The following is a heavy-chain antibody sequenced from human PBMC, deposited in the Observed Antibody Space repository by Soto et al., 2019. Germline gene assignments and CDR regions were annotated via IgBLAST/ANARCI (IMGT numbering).Heavy chain of an antibody. J-gene: IGHJ4*02. Sequence: GGSLRLSCAASGFTFSSYAMHWVRQAPGKGLEWVAVISYDGSNKYYADSVKGRFTISRDNSKNTLYLQMNSLRAEDTAVYYCARDYSGSLFDYWGQGTLVTVSS. CDR1: GFTFSSYA. CDR3: ARDYSGSLFDY. D-gene: IGHD1-26*01. V-gene: IGHV3-30-3*01. CDR2: ISYDGSNK.